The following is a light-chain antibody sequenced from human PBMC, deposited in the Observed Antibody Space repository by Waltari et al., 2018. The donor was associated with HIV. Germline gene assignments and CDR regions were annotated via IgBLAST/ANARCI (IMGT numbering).Light chain of an antibody. CDR3: QLYGT. V-gene: IGKV3-20*01. Sequence: IVLTQSPGTLSLSPGERATLSCRTGQSVSSSYLAWYQQKPGQAPRPLIYATATRATGIPDRFSGFGSGTHFSLTISRLEPEDVAVYYCQLYGTFGQGTKVEIK. CDR2: ATA. J-gene: IGKJ1*01. CDR1: QSVSSSY.